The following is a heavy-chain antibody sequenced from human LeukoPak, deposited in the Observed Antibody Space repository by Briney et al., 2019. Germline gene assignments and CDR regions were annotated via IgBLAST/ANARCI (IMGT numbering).Heavy chain of an antibody. Sequence: SETLSPTCAVYGGSFSGYYWSWIRQPPGKGLEWIGEINHSGSTNYNPSLKSRVTISVDTSKNQFSLKLSSVTAADTAVYYCARVPAAHYGMDVWGQGTTVTVSS. D-gene: IGHD2-2*01. CDR3: ARVPAAHYGMDV. V-gene: IGHV4-34*01. CDR2: INHSGST. CDR1: GGSFSGYY. J-gene: IGHJ6*02.